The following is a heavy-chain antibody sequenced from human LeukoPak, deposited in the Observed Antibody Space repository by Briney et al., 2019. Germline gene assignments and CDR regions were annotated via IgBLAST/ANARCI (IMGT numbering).Heavy chain of an antibody. V-gene: IGHV3-7*01. CDR3: ARLGVDAAGDY. CDR1: GLTFHRYG. CDR2: INEDGDKK. D-gene: IGHD6-13*01. J-gene: IGHJ4*02. Sequence: GRSLRLFCAASGLTFHRYGMRWVPQARRKGLEWVMNINEDGDKKIYMDALKRRHHIYRDNDKHSLYLQKSSLRDDDTAVYYCARLGVDAAGDYWGQGTLVTVSS.